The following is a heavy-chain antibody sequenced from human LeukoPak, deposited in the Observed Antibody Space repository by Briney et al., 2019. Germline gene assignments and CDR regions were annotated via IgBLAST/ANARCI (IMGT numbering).Heavy chain of an antibody. CDR1: GFTFSENT. Sequence: GGSLRLSCAASGFTFSENTIHWVRQAPGKGLEWVAVISYDGSNKYYAGSVRGRFTISRDNSKNTLYLQMDSLRAEDTAVYYCAKDSSVYYYDSRNCDYWGQGTLVTVSS. CDR2: ISYDGSNK. D-gene: IGHD3-22*01. CDR3: AKDSSVYYYDSRNCDY. J-gene: IGHJ4*02. V-gene: IGHV3-30*18.